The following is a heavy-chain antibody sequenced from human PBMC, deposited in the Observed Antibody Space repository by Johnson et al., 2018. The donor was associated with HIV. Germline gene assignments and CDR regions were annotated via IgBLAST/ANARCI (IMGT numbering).Heavy chain of an antibody. CDR3: ARDRRITIFGSGRAVQSNDAFDI. J-gene: IGHJ3*02. CDR2: ISYDGSNK. D-gene: IGHD3-3*01. Sequence: QVQLVESGGGVVQPGRSLRLSCAASGFTFSSYAMHWVRQAPGTGLEWVAVISYDGSNKYYADSVKGRFTISRDNSKNTLYLHMNSLRAEDTAVYYCARDRRITIFGSGRAVQSNDAFDIWGQGTMVTVSS. V-gene: IGHV3-30*04. CDR1: GFTFSSYA.